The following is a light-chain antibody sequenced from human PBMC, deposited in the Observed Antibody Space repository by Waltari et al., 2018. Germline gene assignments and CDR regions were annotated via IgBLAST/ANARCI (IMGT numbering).Light chain of an antibody. CDR1: QSVSSY. CDR2: DAS. Sequence: DIVMTQSPDSLAVSLGERATLSCRASQSVSSYLAWYQQKPGQAPRLLIYDASNRATGIPARFSGSGSGTDFTLTISSLEPEDFAVYYCQQRSNWPKLTFGGGTKVEIK. J-gene: IGKJ4*01. V-gene: IGKV3-11*01. CDR3: QQRSNWPKLT.